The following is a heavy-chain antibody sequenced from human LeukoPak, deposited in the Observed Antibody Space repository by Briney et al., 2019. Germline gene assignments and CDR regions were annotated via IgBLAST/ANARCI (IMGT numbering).Heavy chain of an antibody. V-gene: IGHV4-34*01. Sequence: SETLSLTCAVYGGSFSGYYWSWIRQPPGKGLEWIGEINHSGSTNYNPSLKSRVTISVDTSKNQLSLKLSSVTAADTAVYYCARDPSSFGGRFDPWGQGTLVAVSS. CDR3: ARDPSSFGGRFDP. CDR2: INHSGST. D-gene: IGHD3-10*01. J-gene: IGHJ5*02. CDR1: GGSFSGYY.